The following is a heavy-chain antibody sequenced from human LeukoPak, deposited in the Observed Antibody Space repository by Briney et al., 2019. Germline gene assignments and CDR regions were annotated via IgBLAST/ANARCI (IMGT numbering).Heavy chain of an antibody. Sequence: GASVKVSCKASGYTFISYDINWVRQAAGQGLEWMGWMNPNSGNTGYAEKFQGRVSMTRNNPISTAYMELSRLRSDDTAVYYCARGADIVLMVYPDYWGQGTLVTVSS. V-gene: IGHV1-8*01. CDR2: MNPNSGNT. CDR1: GYTFISYD. CDR3: ARGADIVLMVYPDY. D-gene: IGHD2-8*01. J-gene: IGHJ4*02.